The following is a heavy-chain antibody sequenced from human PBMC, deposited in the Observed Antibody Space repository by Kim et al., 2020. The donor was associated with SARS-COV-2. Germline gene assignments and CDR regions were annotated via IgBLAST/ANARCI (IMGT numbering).Heavy chain of an antibody. D-gene: IGHD3-16*02. Sequence: YPSRRTNSNPSLQSRVTMSVDMSKNQFSLKLSSVTAADTAVYYCASALGHWGQGTLVTVSS. CDR2: YPSRRT. J-gene: IGHJ4*02. V-gene: IGHV4-4*07. CDR3: ASALGH.